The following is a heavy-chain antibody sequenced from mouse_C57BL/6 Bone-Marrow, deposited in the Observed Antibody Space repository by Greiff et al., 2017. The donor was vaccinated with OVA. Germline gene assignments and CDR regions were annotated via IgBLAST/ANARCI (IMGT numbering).Heavy chain of an antibody. CDR2: IWSGGST. V-gene: IGHV2-2*01. CDR3: AREGAYYLDY. J-gene: IGHJ2*01. CDR1: GFSLTSYG. Sequence: VKLMESGPGLVQPSQSLSITCTVSGFSLTSYGVHWVRQSPGKGLEWLGVIWSGGSTDYNAAFISRLSISKDNTKSQVFFKMNSLQADDTAIYYCAREGAYYLDYWGQGTTLTVSS.